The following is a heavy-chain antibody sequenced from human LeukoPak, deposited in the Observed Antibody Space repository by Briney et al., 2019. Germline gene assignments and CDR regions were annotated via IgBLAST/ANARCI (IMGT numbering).Heavy chain of an antibody. CDR2: ISSSSSYI. CDR3: AREFWSGYYLDY. V-gene: IGHV3-21*01. D-gene: IGHD3-3*01. J-gene: IGHJ4*02. CDR1: GFTFSSYS. Sequence: GGSLRLSCAASGFTFSSYSMNWVRQAPGKGLEWVSSISSSSSYIYYADSVKGQFTISRDNAKNSLYLQMNSLRAEDTAVYYCAREFWSGYYLDYWGRGTLVTVSS.